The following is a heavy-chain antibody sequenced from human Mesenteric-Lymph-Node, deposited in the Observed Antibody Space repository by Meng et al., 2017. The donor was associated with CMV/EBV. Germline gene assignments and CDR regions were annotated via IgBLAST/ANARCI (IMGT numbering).Heavy chain of an antibody. V-gene: IGHV5-51*01. CDR1: GYRFTTYW. J-gene: IGHJ5*02. CDR2: IYPGDSDT. D-gene: IGHD3-16*01. Sequence: GESLKISCEASGYRFTTYWIGWVRQMPGKGLEWMGIIYPGDSDTRYSPSFQGQVTISADKSISTAYLHWSSLKASDTATYYCAREGDRFDPWGQGTMVTVSS. CDR3: AREGDRFDP.